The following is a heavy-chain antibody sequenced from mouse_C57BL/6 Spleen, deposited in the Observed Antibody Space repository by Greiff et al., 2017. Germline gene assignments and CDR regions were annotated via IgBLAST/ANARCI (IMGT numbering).Heavy chain of an antibody. D-gene: IGHD1-1*01. J-gene: IGHJ2*01. CDR2: IDPESGGT. V-gene: IGHV1-15*01. CDR1: GYTFTDYE. CDR3: TGAVVATGGC. Sequence: VQLQQSGAELVRPGASVTLSCKASGYTFTDYEMHWVKQTPVHGLEWIGAIDPESGGTAYNQKFKGKAILTADKSSSTAYMELRSLTSEDSAVYYCTGAVVATGGCWGQGATLTVSS.